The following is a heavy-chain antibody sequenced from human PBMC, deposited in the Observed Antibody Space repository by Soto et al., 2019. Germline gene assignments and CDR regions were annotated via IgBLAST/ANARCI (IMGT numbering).Heavy chain of an antibody. CDR3: ARFFPNITIFGVAQYSYSGMHV. Sequence: SVKVSCKGSGGTFSSYAISWVRQAPGQGLKWMGGIIPIFGTANYAQKFQGRVTITADESTSTAYMELSSLRSEDTAVYYCARFFPNITIFGVAQYSYSGMHVWGQGTTVTVS. V-gene: IGHV1-69*13. J-gene: IGHJ6*02. D-gene: IGHD3-3*01. CDR1: GGTFSSYA. CDR2: IIPIFGTA.